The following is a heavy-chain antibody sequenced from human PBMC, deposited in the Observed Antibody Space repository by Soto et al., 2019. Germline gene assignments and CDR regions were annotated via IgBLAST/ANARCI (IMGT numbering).Heavy chain of an antibody. J-gene: IGHJ5*02. Sequence: QVQLQESGPGLVKPSQTLSLTCTVSGGSISSGDYYWSWIRQPPGKGLEWIGYIYYSGSTYYNPSLKSRIPISVDTSKNQFSLKLSSVTAADTAVYYCARDPGIAAAGTTTWFDPWCQGSLVTDSS. CDR3: ARDPGIAAAGTTTWFDP. CDR2: IYYSGST. CDR1: GGSISSGDYY. V-gene: IGHV4-30-4*01. D-gene: IGHD6-13*01.